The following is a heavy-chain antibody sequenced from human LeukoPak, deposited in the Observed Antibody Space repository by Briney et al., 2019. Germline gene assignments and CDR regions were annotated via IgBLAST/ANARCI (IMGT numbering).Heavy chain of an antibody. J-gene: IGHJ6*03. D-gene: IGHD4-17*01. CDR2: IGYDGSNK. Sequence: GRSLRLSCAASGFTFSSYGMHWVRQAPGKGLEWVGVIGYDGSNKYYTDSVKGRFTISRDNSKNTLYLQMNSLRAEDTAVYYCARATASPRTTFYYYYMDVWGKGTTVTVSS. V-gene: IGHV3-33*01. CDR3: ARATASPRTTFYYYYMDV. CDR1: GFTFSSYG.